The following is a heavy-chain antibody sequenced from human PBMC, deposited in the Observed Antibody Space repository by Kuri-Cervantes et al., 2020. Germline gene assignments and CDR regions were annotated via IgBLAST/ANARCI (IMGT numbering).Heavy chain of an antibody. CDR3: AHWYYDWSQFDY. CDR2: ISWNDDK. D-gene: IGHD3-22*01. V-gene: IGHV2-5*01. J-gene: IGHJ4*02. CDR1: GFSLSTSGVG. Sequence: SGHTLVKPPQTRTLTCSFSGFSLSTSGVGVGWIRQPPGKALEWLARISWNDDKRYSPSLKSRLTITKDTSKNQVVLTMANMDPVDTATYYCAHWYYDWSQFDYWGQGTLVTVSS.